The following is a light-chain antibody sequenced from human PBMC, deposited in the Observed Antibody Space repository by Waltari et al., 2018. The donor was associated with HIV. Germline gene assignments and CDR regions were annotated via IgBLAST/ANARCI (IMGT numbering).Light chain of an antibody. CDR3: CSYTTSDTWV. CDR1: SSDVGHYNL. J-gene: IGLJ3*02. V-gene: IGLV2-14*01. Sequence: QSALTQPASVSGSPGQSITISCAGTSSDVGHYNLVSWYQQHPGKAPKQIVFEVTNRPSGLSSRFSGSKSDNTASLTISGLQAEDEADYYCCSYTTSDTWVFGGGTKLTVL. CDR2: EVT.